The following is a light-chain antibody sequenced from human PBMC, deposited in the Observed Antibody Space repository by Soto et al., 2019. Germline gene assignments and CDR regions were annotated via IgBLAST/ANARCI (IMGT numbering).Light chain of an antibody. CDR2: DVS. CDR3: CSYTNSAYV. CDR1: SSDVGAYNY. Sequence: QSALTQPRSVSGSPGQSVTISCTGTSSDVGAYNYVSWYQQHPAKAPNLMIYDVSKRPSGVPDRLSGSKSGNTASLTISGLQAEDEGDYYCCSYTNSAYVFGTGTQLTVL. V-gene: IGLV2-11*01. J-gene: IGLJ1*01.